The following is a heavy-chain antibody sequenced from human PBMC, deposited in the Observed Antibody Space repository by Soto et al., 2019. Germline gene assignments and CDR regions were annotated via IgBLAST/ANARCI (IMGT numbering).Heavy chain of an antibody. D-gene: IGHD6-6*01. CDR2: INPNGGST. J-gene: IGHJ4*02. CDR3: ARGLASGDY. Sequence: QVQLVQSGAEVKEPRASVKVSCKASGYTLTSYYIHWIRQAPGQGLEWMGIINPNGGSTNYAQSFQGRVTITRDTSTSTVYMDLSSLRSEDTAVYYCARGLASGDYWGQGTLVTVSS. CDR1: GYTLTSYY. V-gene: IGHV1-46*03.